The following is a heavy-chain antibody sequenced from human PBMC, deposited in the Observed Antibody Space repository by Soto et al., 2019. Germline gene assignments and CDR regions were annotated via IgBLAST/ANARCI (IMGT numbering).Heavy chain of an antibody. Sequence: TXVXPAHTLRLLCTXYGFSPSTSGVGVGWIRQPQGKALEWLALIYWNDDKRYSPSLKSRLTITKDTSKKQVVLTMTNMEPVDTDTYYCAHSHSGYGLIFDYWGQGTLGTVS. V-gene: IGHV2-5*01. J-gene: IGHJ4*02. CDR3: AHSHSGYGLIFDY. CDR1: GFSPSTSGVG. D-gene: IGHD5-12*01. CDR2: IYWNDDK.